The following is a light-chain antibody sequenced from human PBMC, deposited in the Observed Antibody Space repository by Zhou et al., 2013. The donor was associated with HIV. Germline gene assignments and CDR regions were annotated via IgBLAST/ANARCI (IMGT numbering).Light chain of an antibody. CDR1: QGISSA. J-gene: IGKJ2*01. V-gene: IGKV1D-13*01. CDR2: DAS. Sequence: AIQLTQSPSSLSASVGDRVTITCRASQGISSALAWYQQKPGKAPKLLIYDASSLESGVPSRFSGSGSGTDFTLTISSLQSEDFATYYCQQFNNYPYTFGPGDQAGDQT. CDR3: QQFNNYPYT.